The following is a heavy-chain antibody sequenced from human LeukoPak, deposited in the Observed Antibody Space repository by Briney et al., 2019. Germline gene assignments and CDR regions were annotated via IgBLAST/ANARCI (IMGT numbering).Heavy chain of an antibody. J-gene: IGHJ3*02. CDR1: GFTFSNYA. CDR3: ARGEAFAFDM. CDR2: INGRDGRT. V-gene: IGHV3-23*01. Sequence: PGGSLRLSCAAPGFTFSNYAMGWVRQAPGKGLEWVSSINGRDGRTYYADSVRGRFSISSDNSKNTLFLQMNSLRADDTAVYYCARGEAFAFDMWGQGTMVTVSS.